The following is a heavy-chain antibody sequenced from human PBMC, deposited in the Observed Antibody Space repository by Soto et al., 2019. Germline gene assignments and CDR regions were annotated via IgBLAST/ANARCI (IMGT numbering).Heavy chain of an antibody. CDR1: GGSFSGYY. V-gene: IGHV4-34*01. J-gene: IGHJ3*02. CDR3: ARADQWLVDAFDI. CDR2: INHSGST. D-gene: IGHD6-19*01. Sequence: SETLSLTCAVYGGSFSGYYWSWIRQPPGKGLEWIGEINHSGSTNYNPSLKSRVTISVDTSKNQFSLKLSSVTAADTAVYYCARADQWLVDAFDIWGQGTMVTVSS.